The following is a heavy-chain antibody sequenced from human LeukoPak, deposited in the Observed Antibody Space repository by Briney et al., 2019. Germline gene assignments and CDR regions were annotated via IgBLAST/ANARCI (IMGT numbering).Heavy chain of an antibody. CDR2: INHSGST. Sequence: SETLSLTCAVYGGSFSGYYWSWIRQPPGKGLEWIGEINHSGSTNYNPSLKSRVTISVDTSKNQFSLKLSSVTAADTAVYYCARGLQRMYYFFYWGQGTLVTLST. V-gene: IGHV4-34*01. D-gene: IGHD2-15*01. J-gene: IGHJ4*02. CDR3: ARGLQRMYYFFY. CDR1: GGSFSGYY.